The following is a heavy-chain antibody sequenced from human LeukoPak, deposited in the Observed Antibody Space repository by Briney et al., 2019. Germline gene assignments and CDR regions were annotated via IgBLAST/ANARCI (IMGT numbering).Heavy chain of an antibody. J-gene: IGHJ4*02. V-gene: IGHV4-4*02. Sequence: SETLSLTCAASGGSISSSNWWSWVRQPPGKGLEWIGEIYHSGSTNYNPSLKSRVTISVDKSKNQSSLKLSSVTAADTAVYYCARNGAYDILTGYLPYFDYWGQGTLVTVSS. CDR3: ARNGAYDILTGYLPYFDY. CDR2: IYHSGST. D-gene: IGHD3-9*01. CDR1: GGSISSSNW.